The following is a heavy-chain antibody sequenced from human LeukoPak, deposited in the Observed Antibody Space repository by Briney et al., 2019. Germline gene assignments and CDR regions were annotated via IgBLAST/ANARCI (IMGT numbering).Heavy chain of an antibody. Sequence: ASLKVSCKASGYTLTGYYMHWVRQAPGQGLEWMGWINPNSGGTNYAQNFQGRVTMTRDTSISTAYMELSSLRSDGTAVYYCARGGSTIFRVISAFDIWGQGTMVTVSS. CDR1: GYTLTGYY. J-gene: IGHJ3*02. V-gene: IGHV1-2*02. D-gene: IGHD3-3*01. CDR3: ARGGSTIFRVISAFDI. CDR2: INPNSGGT.